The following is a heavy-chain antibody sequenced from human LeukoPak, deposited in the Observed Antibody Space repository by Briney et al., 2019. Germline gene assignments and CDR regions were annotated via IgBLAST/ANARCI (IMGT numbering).Heavy chain of an antibody. D-gene: IGHD6-6*01. CDR3: ARDLQLVHPDF. Sequence: ASVKVSCKASGYTFTGNYMHWVRQAPGQGLEWMGWINPNSGGTNYAQKFQGRVTMTRDTSISTAYMELRRLRSDDTAVYYCARDLQLVHPDFWGQGTLVTVSS. V-gene: IGHV1-2*02. J-gene: IGHJ4*02. CDR2: INPNSGGT. CDR1: GYTFTGNY.